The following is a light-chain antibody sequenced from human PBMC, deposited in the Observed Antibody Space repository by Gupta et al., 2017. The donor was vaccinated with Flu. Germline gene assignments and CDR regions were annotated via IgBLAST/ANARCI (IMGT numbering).Light chain of an antibody. CDR3: SSYGGRNNLV. V-gene: IGLV2-8*01. J-gene: IGLJ3*02. Sequence: TSSDVGGYNYVSWYQQHPGKAPKLMIYEVTKRPSDVPDRFSGSKSGNTASLTVSGLQAEDEADYYCSSYGGRNNLVFAGGTRLTVL. CDR2: EVT. CDR1: SSDVGGYNY.